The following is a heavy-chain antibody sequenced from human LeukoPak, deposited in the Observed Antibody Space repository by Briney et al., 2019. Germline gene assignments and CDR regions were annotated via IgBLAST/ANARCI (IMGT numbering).Heavy chain of an antibody. Sequence: SETLSLTCTVSGGSISSSSYYWGWIRQPPGKGLEWIGSIYYSGTTYYNPSLKNRVTMSIDTSKNQFSLKLSSVTAADTAVYYCARHQYSTTVTLDYWGQGTLVTVSS. D-gene: IGHD4-17*01. CDR2: IYYSGTT. CDR3: ARHQYSTTVTLDY. V-gene: IGHV4-39*01. CDR1: GGSISSSSYY. J-gene: IGHJ4*02.